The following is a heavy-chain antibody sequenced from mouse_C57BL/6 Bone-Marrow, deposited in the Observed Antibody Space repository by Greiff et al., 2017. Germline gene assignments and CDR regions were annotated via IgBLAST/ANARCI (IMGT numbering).Heavy chain of an antibody. Sequence: EVMLVESGGDLVKPGGSLKLSCAASGFTFSSYGMSWVRQTPDKRLEWVASISSGGSYTYYPDRVKGRFTISRDNATNTLYLQMSSLKSEDTAMYYCARQGNYESAMDYEGQGTSVTVAS. V-gene: IGHV5-6*01. D-gene: IGHD2-4*01. J-gene: IGHJ4*01. CDR1: GFTFSSYG. CDR2: ISSGGSYT. CDR3: ARQGNYESAMDY.